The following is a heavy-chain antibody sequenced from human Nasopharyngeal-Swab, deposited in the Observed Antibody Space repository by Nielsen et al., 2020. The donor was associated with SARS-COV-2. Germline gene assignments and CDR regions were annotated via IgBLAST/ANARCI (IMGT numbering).Heavy chain of an antibody. CDR3: AKEGGGGNYLYYYYYGMDV. J-gene: IGHJ6*02. Sequence: VGQAPGYGLECVSSISSSSSYLYYADSVKGRFTISSDNAKNSLYLQMNTLRAEYTAVYYCAKEGGGGNYLYYYYYGMDVWGQGTTVTVSS. V-gene: IGHV3-21*04. CDR2: ISSSSSYL. D-gene: IGHD1-26*01.